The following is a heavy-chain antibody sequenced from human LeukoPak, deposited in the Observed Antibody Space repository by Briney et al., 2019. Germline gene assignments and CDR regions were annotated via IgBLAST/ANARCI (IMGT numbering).Heavy chain of an antibody. CDR3: ARDAAPYSSGEAPFDY. D-gene: IGHD6-19*01. V-gene: IGHV1-69*04. J-gene: IGHJ4*02. CDR2: IIPILGIA. Sequence: SVKVSCKASGGTFSSYAISWVRQAPGQGLEWMGRIIPILGIANYAQKFQGRVTITADKSTSTAYMELSSLRSEDTAVYYCARDAAPYSSGEAPFDYWGQGTLVTVSS. CDR1: GGTFSSYA.